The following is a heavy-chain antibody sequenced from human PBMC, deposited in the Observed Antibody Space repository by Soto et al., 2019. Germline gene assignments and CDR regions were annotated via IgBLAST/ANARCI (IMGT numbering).Heavy chain of an antibody. J-gene: IGHJ3*02. Sequence: GGSLRLSCAASGFTFSSYSMNWVRQAPGKGLEWVSSISSSSSYIYYADSVKGRFTISRDNAKNSLYLQMNSLRAEDTAVYYCARDLGEWELIDAFDIWGQGTMVTVSS. CDR1: GFTFSSYS. D-gene: IGHD1-26*01. V-gene: IGHV3-21*01. CDR2: ISSSSSYI. CDR3: ARDLGEWELIDAFDI.